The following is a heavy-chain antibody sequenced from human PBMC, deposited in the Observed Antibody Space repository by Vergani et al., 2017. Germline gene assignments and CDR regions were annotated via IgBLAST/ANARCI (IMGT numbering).Heavy chain of an antibody. D-gene: IGHD4-23*01. V-gene: IGHV1-2*02. J-gene: IGHJ4*02. CDR1: GGTFSSYA. Sequence: QVQLVQSGAEVKKPGSSVKVSCKASGGTFSSYAISWVRQAPGQGLEWMGWINPNSGGTNYAQKFQGRVTMTRDTSISTAYMELSRLRSDDTAVYYCARDRGGGGLDYWGQGTLVTVSS. CDR2: INPNSGGT. CDR3: ARDRGGGGLDY.